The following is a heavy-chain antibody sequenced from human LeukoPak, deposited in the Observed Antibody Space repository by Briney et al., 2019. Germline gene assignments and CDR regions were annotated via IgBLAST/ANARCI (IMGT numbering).Heavy chain of an antibody. CDR3: ARSTLERRNPYCYYYYMDV. Sequence: GGSLRFSCAASGFTFSSYSMNWVRPAPGKGLEWVSSISSSSSLIYYADSVRGRFTISRDNAETSLQLQMNSMGDEDTAVYYCARSTLERRNPYCYYYYMDVWGKGTTVTVSS. CDR1: GFTFSSYS. CDR2: ISSSSSLI. V-gene: IGHV3-21*04. J-gene: IGHJ6*03. D-gene: IGHD1-1*01.